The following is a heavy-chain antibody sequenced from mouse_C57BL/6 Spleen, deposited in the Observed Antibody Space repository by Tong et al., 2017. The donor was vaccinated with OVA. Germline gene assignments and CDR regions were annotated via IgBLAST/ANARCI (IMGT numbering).Heavy chain of an antibody. V-gene: IGHV1-80*01. CDR2: IYPGDGDT. CDR3: ARVYYDYSHWYFDV. Sequence: VQLQESGAELVKPGASVKISCKASGYAFSSYWMNWVKQRPGKGLEWIGQIYPGDGDTNYNGKFKGKATLTADKSSSTAYMQLSSLTSEDSAVYFCARVYYDYSHWYFDVWGTGTTVTVSS. CDR1: GYAFSSYW. J-gene: IGHJ1*03. D-gene: IGHD2-4*01.